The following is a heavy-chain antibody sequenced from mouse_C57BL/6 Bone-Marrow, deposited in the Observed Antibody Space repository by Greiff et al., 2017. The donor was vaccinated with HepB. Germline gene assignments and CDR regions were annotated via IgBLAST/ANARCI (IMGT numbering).Heavy chain of an antibody. CDR2: IYYSGTI. J-gene: IGHJ3*01. CDR1: GISITTGNYR. Sequence: EVKLQESGPGLVKPSQTVFLTCTVTGISITTGNYRWSWIRQFPGNKLEWIGYIYYSGTITYNPSLTSRTTITRDTPKNQFFLEMNSLTAEDTATYYCARENYSNYEWFAYWGQGTLVTVSA. D-gene: IGHD2-5*01. CDR3: ARENYSNYEWFAY. V-gene: IGHV3-5*01.